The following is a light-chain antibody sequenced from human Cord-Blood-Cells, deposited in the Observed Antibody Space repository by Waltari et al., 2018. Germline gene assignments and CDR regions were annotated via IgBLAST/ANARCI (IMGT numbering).Light chain of an antibody. CDR1: SRADGSYKL. CDR3: CSYAGSSTWV. J-gene: IGLJ3*02. Sequence: QPAPTQPASVSVSPGQSITIPCTGTSRADGSYKLVSLYQQPPGKASILMIYESIKRPAGVSTLFSGSKSGNTASLTISGRQAEDEADYYCCSYAGSSTWVFGGGTKLTVL. CDR2: ESI. V-gene: IGLV2-23*01.